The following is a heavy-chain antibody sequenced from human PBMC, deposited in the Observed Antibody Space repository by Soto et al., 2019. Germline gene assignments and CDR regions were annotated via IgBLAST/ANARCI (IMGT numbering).Heavy chain of an antibody. J-gene: IGHJ4*02. CDR3: AKGGTREGEPSTPSDY. CDR2: ISYDGTNE. D-gene: IGHD3-16*01. CDR1: GFTFSGYG. V-gene: IGHV3-30*18. Sequence: QVELVESGGGVVQPGRSLRLSCAAAGFTFSGYGMLWVRQAPGKGLEWVAVISYDGTNEIYADSVKGRFSISRDNSKSSLYLRMNSLGDEDAAIYECAKGGTREGEPSTPSDYWGQGTLVTVSS.